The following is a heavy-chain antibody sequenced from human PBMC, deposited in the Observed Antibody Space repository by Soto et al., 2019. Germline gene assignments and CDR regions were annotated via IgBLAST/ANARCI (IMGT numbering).Heavy chain of an antibody. D-gene: IGHD6-19*01. CDR2: ITWNSGII. J-gene: IGHJ4*02. CDR1: GFTFDDYD. V-gene: IGHV3-9*01. Sequence: GGSLRLSCAASGFTFDDYDMHWVRQAPGKGLEWVSGITWNSGIIDYADSVKGRFTISRVNAQNSLYLQMNSLRAEDTALYYCAKGGYGSGWYLSYWGLGTLVTVSS. CDR3: AKGGYGSGWYLSY.